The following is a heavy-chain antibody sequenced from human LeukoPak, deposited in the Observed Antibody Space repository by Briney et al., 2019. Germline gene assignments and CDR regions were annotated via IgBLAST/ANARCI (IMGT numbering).Heavy chain of an antibody. D-gene: IGHD6-19*01. CDR2: IYTRVST. CDR1: AGSISSYY. V-gene: IGHV4-4*07. Sequence: PSETLSLTCTLPAGSISSYYWSWIRHPAREGREWVGRIYTRVSTNYNPTLKRRVTMSVDTSKNQFSLNLSSVNAADKAVYYCAREVHGGIAVAGRWAWFDPWGQGTLVTVSS. J-gene: IGHJ5*02. CDR3: AREVHGGIAVAGRWAWFDP.